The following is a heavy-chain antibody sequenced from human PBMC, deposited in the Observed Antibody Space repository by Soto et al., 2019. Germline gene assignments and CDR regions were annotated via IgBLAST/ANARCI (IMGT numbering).Heavy chain of an antibody. J-gene: IGHJ4*02. Sequence: SETLSLTCTVSGGSISSSSYYWGWIRQPPGKGLEWIGSIYYSGYTYYNPSLKSRVTISVDTSKNQFSLKLSSVTAADTAVYYCARWPQLEPRFDYWGQGTLVTVSS. D-gene: IGHD1-1*01. CDR3: ARWPQLEPRFDY. V-gene: IGHV4-39*07. CDR2: IYYSGYT. CDR1: GGSISSSSYY.